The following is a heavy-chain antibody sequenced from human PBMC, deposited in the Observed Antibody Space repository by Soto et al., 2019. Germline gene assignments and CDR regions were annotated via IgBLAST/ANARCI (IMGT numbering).Heavy chain of an antibody. J-gene: IGHJ4*02. CDR1: GFTFSSYA. CDR3: ANPIPKTGTTFGF. V-gene: IGHV3-23*01. Sequence: GSLRLSCAASGFTFSSYAMSWVRQAPGEGLEWVSAISGSGDDTFYADSMKGRFTISRDNSKDTLYLQINSLRAEDTAVYYCANPIPKTGTTFGFWGQGTLVTVS. CDR2: ISGSGDDT. D-gene: IGHD1-1*01.